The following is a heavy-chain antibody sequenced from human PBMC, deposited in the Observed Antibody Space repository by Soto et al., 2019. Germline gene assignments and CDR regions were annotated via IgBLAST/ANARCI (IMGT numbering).Heavy chain of an antibody. J-gene: IGHJ6*03. CDR1: GFTFSSYS. CDR3: ARGGRTGTTIIYYYYMDV. CDR2: ISSSSSTI. D-gene: IGHD1-7*01. V-gene: IGHV3-48*01. Sequence: GGSLRLSCAASGFTFSSYSMNWVRQAPGKGLEWVSYISSSSSTIYYADSVKGRFTISRDNAKNSLYLQMNSLRAEDTAVYYCARGGRTGTTIIYYYYMDVWGKGTTVTVSS.